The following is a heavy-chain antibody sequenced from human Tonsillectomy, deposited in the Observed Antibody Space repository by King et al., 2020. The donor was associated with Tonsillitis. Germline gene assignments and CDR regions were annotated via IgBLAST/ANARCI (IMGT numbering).Heavy chain of an antibody. J-gene: IGHJ4*02. CDR1: GFTFRSYW. Sequence: VQLVESGGGLVQPGGSLRLSCAASGFTFRSYWMHWVRQPPGKGLVWVSRINSDGSSTSHADSVKGRFTISRDNAKNTLYLQMNSLRAEDTAVYYCARMNGALLVNSWGQGPLVPVSS. CDR2: INSDGSST. CDR3: ARMNGALLVNS. D-gene: IGHD1-1*01. V-gene: IGHV3-74*02.